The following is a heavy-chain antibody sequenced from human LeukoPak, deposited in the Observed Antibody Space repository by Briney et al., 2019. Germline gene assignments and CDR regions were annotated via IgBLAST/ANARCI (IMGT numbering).Heavy chain of an antibody. CDR3: AKDRFVVVPAATFIDY. D-gene: IGHD2-2*01. V-gene: IGHV3-21*01. CDR1: GFTFSSYS. CDR2: ISSSSSYI. Sequence: KPGGSLRLSCAASGFTFSSYSMNWVRQAPGKGLEWVSSISSSSSYIYYADSVKGRFTISRDNAKNSLYLQMNSLRAEDTAVYYCAKDRFVVVPAATFIDYWGQGTLVTVSS. J-gene: IGHJ4*02.